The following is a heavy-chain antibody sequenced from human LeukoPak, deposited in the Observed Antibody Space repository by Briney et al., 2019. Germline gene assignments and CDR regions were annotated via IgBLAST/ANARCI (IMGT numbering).Heavy chain of an antibody. V-gene: IGHV1-24*01. CDR2: FDPEDGET. J-gene: IGHJ4*02. CDR3: ATDYESITMVRGEFDY. CDR1: GYTLTELS. D-gene: IGHD3-10*01. Sequence: GASVKVSCKVSGYTLTELSMHWVRQAPGKGLEWMGGFDPEDGETIYAQKFQGRVTMTEDTSTDTAYMELSSLRSEDTAVYYCATDYESITMVRGEFDYWGQGTLVTVSS.